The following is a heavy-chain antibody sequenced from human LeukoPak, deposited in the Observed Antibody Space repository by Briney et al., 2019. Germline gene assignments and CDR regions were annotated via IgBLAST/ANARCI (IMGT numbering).Heavy chain of an antibody. V-gene: IGHV3-23*01. CDR1: GFTFGSYA. J-gene: IGHJ1*01. CDR3: AKDRGYDILTGYYRGYFQH. CDR2: ISGSGGST. Sequence: GGSLRLSCAASGFTFGSYAMSWVRQAPGKGLEWVSAISGSGGSTYYADSVKGRFTISRDNSKNTLYLQMNSLGAEDTAVYYCAKDRGYDILTGYYRGYFQHWGQGTLVTVSS. D-gene: IGHD3-9*01.